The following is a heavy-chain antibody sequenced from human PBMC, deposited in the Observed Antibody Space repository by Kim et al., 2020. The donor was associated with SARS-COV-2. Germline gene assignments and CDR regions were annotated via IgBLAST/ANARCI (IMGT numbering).Heavy chain of an antibody. V-gene: IGHV3-23*01. CDR2: ISGSGGVT. CDR3: AKGETGSYDY. J-gene: IGHJ4*02. D-gene: IGHD1-26*01. Sequence: GGSLRLSCAASGFAFSTYGMSWVRQAPGRGLEWVSYISGSGGVTHYADSVKGRFTISRDNSKNTLYLQMNSLRAEDTAVFYCAKGETGSYDYWGQGTLVTVSS. CDR1: GFAFSTYG.